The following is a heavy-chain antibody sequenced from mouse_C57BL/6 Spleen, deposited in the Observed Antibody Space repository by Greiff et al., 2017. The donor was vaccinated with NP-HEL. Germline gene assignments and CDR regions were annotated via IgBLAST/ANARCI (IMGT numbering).Heavy chain of an antibody. CDR3: AIHYGSSYGYAMDY. V-gene: IGHV5-17*01. CDR2: ISSGSSTI. CDR1: GFTFSDYG. Sequence: EVKLVESGGGLVKPGGSLKLSCAASGFTFSDYGMHWVRQAPEKGLEWVAYISSGSSTIYYADTVKGRFTISRDNAKNTLFLQMTSLRSEDTAMYYCAIHYGSSYGYAMDYWGQGTSVTVSS. D-gene: IGHD1-1*01. J-gene: IGHJ4*01.